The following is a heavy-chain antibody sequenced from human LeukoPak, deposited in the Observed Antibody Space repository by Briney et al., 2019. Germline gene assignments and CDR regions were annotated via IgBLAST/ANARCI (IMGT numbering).Heavy chain of an antibody. V-gene: IGHV3-30*02. CDR1: GFTFSSYG. CDR2: IRYDGSNK. J-gene: IGHJ4*02. Sequence: GGSLRLSCAASGFTFSSYGMHWVRQAPGKGLEWGAFIRYDGSNKYYADSVQGRFTISRDNSKNTLYLQMNSLRAEDTAVYYCAKDHGCYLSYLDYWGQGTLVTVSS. CDR3: AKDHGCYLSYLDY. D-gene: IGHD1-26*01.